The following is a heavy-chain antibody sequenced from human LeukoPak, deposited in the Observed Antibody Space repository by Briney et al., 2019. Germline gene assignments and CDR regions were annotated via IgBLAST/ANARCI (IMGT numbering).Heavy chain of an antibody. CDR1: GFTFSTYS. CDR3: ARDILGATKGGGDY. J-gene: IGHJ4*02. CDR2: ISSSSNTI. V-gene: IGHV3-48*02. D-gene: IGHD1-26*01. Sequence: GGSLKLSCAASGFTFSTYSMNWVRQAPGKGLEWVSYISSSSNTIYYADSVKGRFTISRDNAKNSLYLQMNSLRDEDTAVYFCARDILGATKGGGDYWGQGTLVTVSS.